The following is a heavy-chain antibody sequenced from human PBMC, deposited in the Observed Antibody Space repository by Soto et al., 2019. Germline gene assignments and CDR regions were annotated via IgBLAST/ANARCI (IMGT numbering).Heavy chain of an antibody. CDR3: AGGDDYGDY. CDR1: GYTFTTYG. D-gene: IGHD3-16*01. Sequence: QVQLVQSGAEVKKPGASVKVSCKASGYTFTTYGITWVRQAPGQGLEWMGWVSTYNGNTNYAQKVQGRVIMTTDTSTTAAYMELRGLRSDDTAVYYCAGGDDYGDYWGQGTLVTVSS. CDR2: VSTYNGNT. V-gene: IGHV1-18*01. J-gene: IGHJ4*02.